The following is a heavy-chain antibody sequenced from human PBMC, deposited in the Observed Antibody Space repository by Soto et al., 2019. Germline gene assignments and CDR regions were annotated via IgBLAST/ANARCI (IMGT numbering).Heavy chain of an antibody. Sequence: GGSLRLSCAASGFTFDDYAMHWVRQAPGKGLEWVSGISWNSGSIGYADSVKGRFTISRDNAKNSLYLQMNSLRAEDTALYYCAKDTRYSSSSPANSADGGWFDPWGQGTLVTVSS. CDR1: GFTFDDYA. V-gene: IGHV3-9*01. CDR3: AKDTRYSSSSPANSADGGWFDP. D-gene: IGHD6-6*01. CDR2: ISWNSGSI. J-gene: IGHJ5*02.